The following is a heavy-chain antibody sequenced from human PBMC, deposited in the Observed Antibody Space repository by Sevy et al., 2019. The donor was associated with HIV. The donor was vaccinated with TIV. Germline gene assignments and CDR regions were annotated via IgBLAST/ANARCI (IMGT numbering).Heavy chain of an antibody. Sequence: GGSLRLSCAASGFTFSSYAMSWVRQAPGKGLEWVSAIRGSGGSTYYADSVKGRFTISRDNSKNTLYLQMNSLRAEDTAVYYCAKTLYSGSYYTGDYFDYWGQGTLVTVSS. J-gene: IGHJ4*02. CDR2: IRGSGGST. D-gene: IGHD1-26*01. CDR1: GFTFSSYA. V-gene: IGHV3-23*01. CDR3: AKTLYSGSYYTGDYFDY.